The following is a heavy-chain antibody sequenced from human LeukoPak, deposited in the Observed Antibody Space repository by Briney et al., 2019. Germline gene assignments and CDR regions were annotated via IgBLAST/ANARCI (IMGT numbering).Heavy chain of an antibody. V-gene: IGHV3-23*01. D-gene: IGHD6-13*01. CDR3: AKAAGYSFAPS. CDR1: GFTFSSYA. CDR2: ISVSGGNT. J-gene: IGHJ5*02. Sequence: GGSLRLSCAASGFTFSSYAMSWVRQAPGKGLEWVSAISVSGGNTYYADSAKGRFTISRDNSKNTLYLQMNSLRAEDTAVYYCAKAAGYSFAPSWGQGTLVTVSS.